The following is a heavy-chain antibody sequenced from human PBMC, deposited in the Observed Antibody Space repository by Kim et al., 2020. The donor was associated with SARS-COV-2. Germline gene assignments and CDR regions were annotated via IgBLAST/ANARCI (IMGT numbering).Heavy chain of an antibody. J-gene: IGHJ2*01. CDR2: ISCGGSNK. Sequence: GGSLRLSCAASGFTFSSYAMRWVRQAPGKGLEWVAVISCGGSNKYYADSVKGRFTISRDNSKNTLYLQMNSLRAEDTAVYYCARDTMTALYCDCGCWGGG. D-gene: IGHD4-17*01. V-gene: IGHV3-30*04. CDR3: ARDTMTALYCDCGC. CDR1: GFTFSSYA.